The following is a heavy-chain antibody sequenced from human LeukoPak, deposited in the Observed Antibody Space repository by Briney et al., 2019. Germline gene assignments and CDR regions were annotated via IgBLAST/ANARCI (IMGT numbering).Heavy chain of an antibody. CDR1: GYSLTSGYY. CDR3: AGGRDAFDI. CDR2: IYYIGSP. V-gene: IGHV4-38-2*02. Sequence: PSETLSLTCSVSGYSLTSGYYWGWIRQPPGKGLEWVGGIYYIGSPHYNPSLKSRATVSIDTSRNTFSLKLNSLTVADSALYYCAGGRDAFDIWGQGTLVTVSS. J-gene: IGHJ3*02.